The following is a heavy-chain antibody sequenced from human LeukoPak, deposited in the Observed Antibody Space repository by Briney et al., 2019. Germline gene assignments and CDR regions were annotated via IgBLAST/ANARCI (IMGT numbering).Heavy chain of an antibody. CDR3: ASPSYCGGDCYPYYFDY. J-gene: IGHJ4*02. V-gene: IGHV5-51*01. D-gene: IGHD2-21*01. CDR2: IYPGDSDT. CDR1: GYSFTSYW. Sequence: GESLKISCKGSGYSFTSYWIGWVRQMPGKGLEWMGIIYPGDSDTRYSPSFQGQVTISADKSISTAYLQWSSLKASDTAMYYCASPSYCGGDCYPYYFDYWGQGTLVTVSS.